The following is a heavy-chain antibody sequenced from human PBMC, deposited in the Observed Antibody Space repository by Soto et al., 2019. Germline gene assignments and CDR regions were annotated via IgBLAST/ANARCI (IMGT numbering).Heavy chain of an antibody. V-gene: IGHV3-23*01. D-gene: IGHD3-22*01. CDR2: ITGSGGST. Sequence: PGGSLRLSCAASGFTFSSYVISWVRQAPGKGLEWVSAITGSGGSTYYADSVKGRFTISRDNSKNTLYLQMNNLRAEDTVVYYYAKGSSSAWPYYFDYWGQGTLVTVSS. J-gene: IGHJ4*02. CDR3: AKGSSSAWPYYFDY. CDR1: GFTFSSYV.